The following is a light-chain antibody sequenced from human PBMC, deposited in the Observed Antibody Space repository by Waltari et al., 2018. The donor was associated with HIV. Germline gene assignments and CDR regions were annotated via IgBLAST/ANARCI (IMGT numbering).Light chain of an antibody. J-gene: IGLJ7*01. V-gene: IGLV2-11*01. CDR3: VSYTSTIPLGAV. CDR1: TSVVVGFNF. CDR2: DVT. Sequence: QPALTQPPPVSGSPGQSVPFPCPGTTSVVVGFNFFSWSQQYPGRAPKLMIYDVTKRPSGVPDRFSGSKSGNTASLTISGLQAEDEADYYCVSYTSTIPLGAVFGGGTQLTVL.